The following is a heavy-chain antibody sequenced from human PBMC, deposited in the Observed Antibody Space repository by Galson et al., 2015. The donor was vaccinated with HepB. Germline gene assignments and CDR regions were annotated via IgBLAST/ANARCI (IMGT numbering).Heavy chain of an antibody. CDR3: ARHGGYGSDPSFYGMDV. CDR2: IYYSGST. V-gene: IGHV4-39*01. D-gene: IGHD3-10*01. J-gene: IGHJ6*02. CDR1: GGSISSSSYY. Sequence: SLTCTVSGGSISSSSYYWGWIRQPPGKGLEWIGSIYYSGSTYYNPSLKGRVTISVDTSKNQFSLKLSSVTAADTAVYYCARHGGYGSDPSFYGMDVWGQGTTVTVSS.